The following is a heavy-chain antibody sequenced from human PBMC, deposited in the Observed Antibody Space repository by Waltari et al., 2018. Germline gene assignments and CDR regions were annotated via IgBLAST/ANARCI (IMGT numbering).Heavy chain of an antibody. CDR1: GFPFSSYW. CDR2: IKQDGSEK. V-gene: IGHV3-7*01. D-gene: IGHD4-17*01. Sequence: EVQLVESGGGLVQPGGSLLLSCAASGFPFSSYWMSCVPQARGKGLEWVANIKQDGSEKYYVDSVKGRFTISRDNAKSSLYLQMNSLRAADTGIYYCAKARIDDGDYGWHYWGQGTLVTVSS. J-gene: IGHJ4*02. CDR3: AKARIDDGDYGWHY.